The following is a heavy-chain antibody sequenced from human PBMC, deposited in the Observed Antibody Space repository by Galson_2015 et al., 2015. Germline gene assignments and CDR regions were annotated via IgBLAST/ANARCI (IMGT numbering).Heavy chain of an antibody. J-gene: IGHJ4*02. CDR2: IDYSGRT. Sequence: EWIGYIDYSGRTNYNPSLRSRVTISVDTSKNQLSLRLSSVTAADTAVYYCARSDMVATSNPFDYWGQGTLVTVSS. D-gene: IGHD5-12*01. CDR3: ARSDMVATSNPFDY. V-gene: IGHV4-59*01.